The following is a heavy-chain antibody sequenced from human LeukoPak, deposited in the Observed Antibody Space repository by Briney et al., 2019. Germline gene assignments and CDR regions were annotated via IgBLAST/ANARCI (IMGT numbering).Heavy chain of an antibody. Sequence: ASVKVSCKASGYTFTTYDINWVRQATGQGLEWMGWMNPNSGNTGYAQKFQGRVTITRNTSISTAYMELSSLRSEDTAVYYCARGQLPYAFDIWGQGTMVTVSS. J-gene: IGHJ3*02. CDR3: ARGQLPYAFDI. D-gene: IGHD2-2*01. V-gene: IGHV1-8*01. CDR2: MNPNSGNT. CDR1: GYTFTTYD.